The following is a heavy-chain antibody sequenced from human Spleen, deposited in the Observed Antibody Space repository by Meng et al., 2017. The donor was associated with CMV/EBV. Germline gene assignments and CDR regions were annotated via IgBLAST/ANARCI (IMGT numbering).Heavy chain of an antibody. J-gene: IGHJ4*02. V-gene: IGHV3-11*01. Sequence: GESLKISCAASGFTFSDSYMSWIRQAPGKGLEWVSYISASGSTMYYADSVKGRFTISRDNAKNSLFLQMNSLRAEDTAVYYCARGCSTTNCYSYWGQGTLVTVSS. D-gene: IGHD2-2*01. CDR1: GFTFSDSY. CDR2: ISASGSTM. CDR3: ARGCSTTNCYSY.